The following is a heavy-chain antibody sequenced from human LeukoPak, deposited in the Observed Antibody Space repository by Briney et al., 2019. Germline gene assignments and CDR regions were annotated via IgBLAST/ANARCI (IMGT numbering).Heavy chain of an antibody. CDR1: GASMSSHY. D-gene: IGHD3-9*01. Sequence: SETLSLTCSVSGASMSSHYWSWIRQPAGSWIRQPAEKGLEWIGRTTFTGSTNYNPSLKSRVTMSVDTSKNQFSLELSSVTAADTAVYYCAGGHSDWSPGSWGQGTLVTVSS. CDR2: TTFTGST. V-gene: IGHV4-4*07. J-gene: IGHJ5*02. CDR3: AGGHSDWSPGS.